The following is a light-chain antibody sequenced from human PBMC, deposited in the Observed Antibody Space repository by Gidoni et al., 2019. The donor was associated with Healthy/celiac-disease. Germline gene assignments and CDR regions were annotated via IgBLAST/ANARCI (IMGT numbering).Light chain of an antibody. CDR3: MQALQTPWT. Sequence: DIVMTQSPLSLPVTPGEPASISCRYSQRLLHSNGYNYLDWYLQKPGQSPQLLIYLGSNRASAVPDRFSGSGSGTDFTLKISRVEAEDVGVYYCMQALQTPWTFGQGTKVEIK. CDR2: LGS. J-gene: IGKJ1*01. V-gene: IGKV2-28*01. CDR1: QRLLHSNGYNY.